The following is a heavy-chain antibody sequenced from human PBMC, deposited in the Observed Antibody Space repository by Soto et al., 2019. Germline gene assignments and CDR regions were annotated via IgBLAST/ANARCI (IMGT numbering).Heavy chain of an antibody. V-gene: IGHV3-33*01. CDR2: IWYDGSNK. J-gene: IGHJ4*02. Sequence: QVQLVESGGGVVQPGRSLRLSCAASGFTFSSYGMHWVRQAPGKGLEWVAVIWYDGSNKYYADSVKGRFTISRDNSKNTLYLQMNSLRAEETALYCCARDGYCSGGSCYSVPVFDYWGQGTLVTVSS. CDR3: ARDGYCSGGSCYSVPVFDY. CDR1: GFTFSSYG. D-gene: IGHD2-15*01.